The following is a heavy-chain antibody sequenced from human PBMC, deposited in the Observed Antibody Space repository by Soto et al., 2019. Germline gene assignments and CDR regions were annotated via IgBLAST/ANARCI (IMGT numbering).Heavy chain of an antibody. CDR1: GYTFTSYG. Sequence: ASVKVSCKASGYTFTSYGISWVRQAPGQGLEWMGWISAYNGNTNYAQKLQGRVTMTTDTSTSTAYMELRSLRSDDTAVYYCARLPNYHDSSGYFYFDYWGQGTLVTVSS. CDR2: ISAYNGNT. D-gene: IGHD3-22*01. J-gene: IGHJ4*02. V-gene: IGHV1-18*01. CDR3: ARLPNYHDSSGYFYFDY.